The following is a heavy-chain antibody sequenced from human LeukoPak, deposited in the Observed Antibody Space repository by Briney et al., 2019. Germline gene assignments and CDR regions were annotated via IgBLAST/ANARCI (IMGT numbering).Heavy chain of an antibody. D-gene: IGHD2-15*01. CDR1: GGSISSYY. CDR2: IYYSGST. Sequence: SETLSLTCTVSGGSISSYYWSWIRQPPGKGLEWIGYIYYSGSTNYNPSLKSRVTISVDTSKNQFSLKLSSVTAADTAVYYCARLGFRTPAYAFDIWGQGTMVTVSS. CDR3: ARLGFRTPAYAFDI. J-gene: IGHJ3*02. V-gene: IGHV4-59*08.